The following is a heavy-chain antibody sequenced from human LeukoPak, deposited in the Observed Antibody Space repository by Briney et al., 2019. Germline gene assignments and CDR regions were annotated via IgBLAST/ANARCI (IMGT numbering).Heavy chain of an antibody. V-gene: IGHV3-23*01. CDR1: GFTLSSYA. J-gene: IGHJ4*02. CDR3: AKARGSEIAAATNY. CDR2: ISGSGAST. Sequence: PGASLRLSCAASGFTLSSYAMSWVSQAPGKGLEWVSVISGSGASTYYADSVKGRFTISRDNSNNTMYLQMNSLRAEDTAVYYCAKARGSEIAAATNYWGQAALVTVS. D-gene: IGHD6-13*01.